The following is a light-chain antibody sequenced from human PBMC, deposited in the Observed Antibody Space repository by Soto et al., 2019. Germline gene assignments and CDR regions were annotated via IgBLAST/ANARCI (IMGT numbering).Light chain of an antibody. CDR3: QQYNNWPET. CDR1: QSVSSN. Sequence: EIVMTQSPATLSVSPGERATLSCRASQSVSSNLAWYQQTPGQAPRLLIYGASTRATGIPARFGGSGSGTEFTLTISSLQSEDFAVYCCQQYNNWPETFGQGTKV. CDR2: GAS. J-gene: IGKJ1*01. V-gene: IGKV3-15*01.